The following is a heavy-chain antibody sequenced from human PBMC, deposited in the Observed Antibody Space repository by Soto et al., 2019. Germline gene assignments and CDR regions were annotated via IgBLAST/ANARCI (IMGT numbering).Heavy chain of an antibody. J-gene: IGHJ6*02. V-gene: IGHV3-64D*08. CDR3: VKEGDSSWYYHYYGMDV. D-gene: IGHD6-13*01. CDR2: ISSNGGST. CDR1: GFTFSSYA. Sequence: GRSLRLSCSASGFTFSSYAMHWVRQAPGKGLEYVSAISSNGGSTYYADSVKGRFTISRDNSKNTLYLQMSSLRAEDTAVYYCVKEGDSSWYYHYYGMDVWGQGTTVTVSS.